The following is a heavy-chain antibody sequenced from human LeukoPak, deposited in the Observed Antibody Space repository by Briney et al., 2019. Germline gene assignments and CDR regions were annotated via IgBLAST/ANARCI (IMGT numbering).Heavy chain of an antibody. CDR3: TRDASGDTSSGSRMDV. Sequence: GGCLRLSCAASAFTFRAYWMSWVRQAPGKGLEWVAMIKPDGSEKYYVDSVKGLFTISRDNAKNSLYLQMTSLRAEDTAVYYCTRDASGDTSSGSRMDVWGQGTTVTVS. CDR1: AFTFRAYW. CDR2: IKPDGSEK. D-gene: IGHD1-26*01. V-gene: IGHV3-7*05. J-gene: IGHJ6*02.